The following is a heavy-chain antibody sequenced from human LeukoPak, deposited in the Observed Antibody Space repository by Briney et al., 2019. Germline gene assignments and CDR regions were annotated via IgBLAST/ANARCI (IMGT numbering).Heavy chain of an antibody. CDR2: INPNSGGT. CDR3: ARVEDGYRPFDY. CDR1: GYTFTGYY. V-gene: IGHV1-2*02. Sequence: VASVKVSCKASGYTFTGYYMHWVRQAPGQGLEWMGWINPNSGGTNYAQKFQGRVTMTRDTSISTAYMELSRLRSDDTAVYYCARVEDGYRPFDYWGQRTLVTVSS. J-gene: IGHJ4*02. D-gene: IGHD5-24*01.